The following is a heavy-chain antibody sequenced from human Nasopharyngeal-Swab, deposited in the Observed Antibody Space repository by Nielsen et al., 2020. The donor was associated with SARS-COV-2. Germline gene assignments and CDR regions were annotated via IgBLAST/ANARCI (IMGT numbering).Heavy chain of an antibody. CDR2: INPNSGGP. CDR1: GYTFTGYY. Sequence: ASVKVSCKASGYTFTGYYMHWVRQAPGQGLEWMGRINPNSGGPNYAQKLQGRVTMTRDTSISTAYMELSRLRSDDTAVYYCARGEVLSSTSYNWFDPWGLGTLVTVSS. J-gene: IGHJ5*02. D-gene: IGHD2-2*01. CDR3: ARGEVLSSTSYNWFDP. V-gene: IGHV1-2*06.